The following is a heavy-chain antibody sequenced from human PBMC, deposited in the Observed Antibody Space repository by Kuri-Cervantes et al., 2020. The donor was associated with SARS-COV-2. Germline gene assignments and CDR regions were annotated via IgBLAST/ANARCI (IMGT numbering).Heavy chain of an antibody. J-gene: IGHJ6*03. CDR1: GFTFSSYW. D-gene: IGHD2-2*03. CDR2: IKQDGSEK. V-gene: IGHV3-7*01. CDR3: ARDGYCSSTSCYSYYYYMDV. Sequence: GESLKISCAASGFTFSSYWMSWVRQAPGKGLEWVANIKQDGSEKHYVDSVKGRFTISRDNAKNSLYLQMNSLRAEDTAVYYCARDGYCSSTSCYSYYYYMDVWGKGTTVTVSS.